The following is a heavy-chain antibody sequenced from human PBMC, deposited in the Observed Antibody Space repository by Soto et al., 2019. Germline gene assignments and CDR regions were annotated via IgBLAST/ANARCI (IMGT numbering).Heavy chain of an antibody. CDR2: ISDSGDRT. D-gene: IGHD3-16*02. CDR3: AKDRGIIVKAGDAFDV. J-gene: IGHJ3*01. Sequence: QLGGSLRLSCASSGFTLSMSAVNWVRQAPGKGLEWVSYISDSGDRTYYADSVKGRFTISRDRSKNTVSLQMDSLRAEDTAVYYCAKDRGIIVKAGDAFDVWGQGTKVTVSS. CDR1: GFTLSMSA. V-gene: IGHV3-23*01.